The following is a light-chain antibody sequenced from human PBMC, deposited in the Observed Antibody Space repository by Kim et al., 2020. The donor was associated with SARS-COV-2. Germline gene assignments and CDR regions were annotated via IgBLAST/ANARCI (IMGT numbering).Light chain of an antibody. CDR3: SSYAGYGLGI. CDR1: KNDVGTYNL. CDR2: EVN. V-gene: IGLV2-23*02. Sequence: QSALTQSASVSGSPGQSTTISCTGTKNDVGTYNLVSWYQQHPGKAPRLIIYEVNKWPSGVSDRFSGSKSGNTASLTISGLQAEDEADYYCSSYAGYGLGIFGGGTKVTVL. J-gene: IGLJ2*01.